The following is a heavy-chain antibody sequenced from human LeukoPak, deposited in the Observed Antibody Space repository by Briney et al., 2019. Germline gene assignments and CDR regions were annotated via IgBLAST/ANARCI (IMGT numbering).Heavy chain of an antibody. V-gene: IGHV4-59*08. CDR1: DDPLSIYY. CDR3: ARHVGLPKGAFDY. CDR2: IYYTGNT. J-gene: IGHJ4*02. D-gene: IGHD1-26*01. Sequence: SETLSLTCTVSDDPLSIYYWSWIRQPPGKGLEWIGYIYYTGNTNYNPSLKSRVTISVDTSKNQFSLKLSSVTAADTAVYYCARHVGLPKGAFDYWGQGTLVTVSS.